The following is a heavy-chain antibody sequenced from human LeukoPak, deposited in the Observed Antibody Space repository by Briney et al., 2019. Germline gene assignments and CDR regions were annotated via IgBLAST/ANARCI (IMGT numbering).Heavy chain of an antibody. J-gene: IGHJ4*02. CDR2: INYNGAIT. CDR1: GFTFVDYG. V-gene: IGHV3-20*01. CDR3: ARDRLGPSFSVSHFDL. Sequence: GGSLRLSCATSGFTFVDYGLSWVRRAPGKGLEWLCAINYNGAITDYADSVKGRFTISRDNAKNSLYLRMDSLRAEDMALYCARDRLGPSFSVSHFDLWGQGTLVTVSS. D-gene: IGHD3-3*02.